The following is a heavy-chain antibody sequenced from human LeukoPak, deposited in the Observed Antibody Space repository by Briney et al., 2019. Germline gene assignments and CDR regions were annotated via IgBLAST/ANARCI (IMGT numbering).Heavy chain of an antibody. CDR2: ISFDGVNT. CDR3: AKLFNDYGDYYFDY. V-gene: IGHV3-30*04. CDR1: GFTFSTYA. D-gene: IGHD4-17*01. Sequence: GGSLRLSCAASGFTFSTYAILWLRQAPEKTLEWVVVISFDGVNTFYADSVKGRFTISRDNSNSTVYLQMNSLRAEDTAVYYCAKLFNDYGDYYFDYWGQGTLVTVSS. J-gene: IGHJ4*02.